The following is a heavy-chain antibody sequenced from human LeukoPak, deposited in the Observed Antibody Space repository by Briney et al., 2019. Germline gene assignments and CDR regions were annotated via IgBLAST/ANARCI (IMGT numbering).Heavy chain of an antibody. CDR1: GFTFHNYA. D-gene: IGHD3-10*01. J-gene: IGHJ4*02. Sequence: PGGFLRLSCAASGFTFHNYAMSWVRQTPGKGLEWVSSISGSGSSTYYGGSVRGRFTISRDNSKNTLYLQMSSLRGDDTAAYYCAKDRGSGSPSSFDYWGQGTLVTVSS. V-gene: IGHV3-23*01. CDR2: ISGSGSST. CDR3: AKDRGSGSPSSFDY.